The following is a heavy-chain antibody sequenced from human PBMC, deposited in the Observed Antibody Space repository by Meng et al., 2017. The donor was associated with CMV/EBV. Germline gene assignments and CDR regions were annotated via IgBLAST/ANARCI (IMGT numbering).Heavy chain of an antibody. CDR2: ISAYNGST. Sequence: WVRQAPGQGLEWMGWISAYNGSTNYAQKLQGRVTMTTDTSTSTAYMELRSLRSDDTAVYYCARNPTHDIVVVPAAEEYYYYYGMDVWGQGTTVTVSS. J-gene: IGHJ6*02. V-gene: IGHV1-18*01. D-gene: IGHD2-2*01. CDR3: ARNPTHDIVVVPAAEEYYYYYGMDV.